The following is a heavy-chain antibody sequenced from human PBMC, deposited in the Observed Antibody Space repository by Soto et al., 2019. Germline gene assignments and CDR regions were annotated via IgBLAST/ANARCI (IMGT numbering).Heavy chain of an antibody. CDR2: INHSGST. Sequence: SEPLSLTCAVYGGSFSGYYWSWIRQPPVKVLEWLGEINHSGSTNYNPSLKSRVTISVDTSKNQFSLKLSSVTAADTAVYYCARGHSLEYSSSSDHYYYYGMDVWGQGTTVTVSS. J-gene: IGHJ6*02. D-gene: IGHD6-6*01. V-gene: IGHV4-34*01. CDR1: GGSFSGYY. CDR3: ARGHSLEYSSSSDHYYYYGMDV.